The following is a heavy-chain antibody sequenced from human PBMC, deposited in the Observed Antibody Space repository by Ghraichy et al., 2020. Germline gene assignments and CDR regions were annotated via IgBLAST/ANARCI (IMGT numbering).Heavy chain of an antibody. D-gene: IGHD4-23*01. Sequence: GSLRLSCTVSGDSISSSTYYWVWIRQPPGKGLEWIASILYGGSTYYNSSLKSRVTISVDTSKNQFSLRLDSVTAADTTVYYCARTRRGSGGAFDSWGQGALVTVSS. CDR1: GDSISSSTYY. V-gene: IGHV4-39*01. CDR2: ILYGGST. CDR3: ARTRRGSGGAFDS. J-gene: IGHJ4*02.